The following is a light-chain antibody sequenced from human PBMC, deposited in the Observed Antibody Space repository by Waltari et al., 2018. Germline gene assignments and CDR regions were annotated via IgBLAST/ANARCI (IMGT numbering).Light chain of an antibody. CDR2: DGS. CDR1: GSDIGSSRF. J-gene: IGLJ2*01. Sequence: QSGLTQPASMSGSPGQSTSISCPGCGSDIGSSRFVPWYQQFPGSPPKLLIYDGSHRPSGISDRFSGSTSGYKASLTITNLQIEDEADYFCSSYSNDHTVIFGAGTRLTVL. V-gene: IGLV2-14*03. CDR3: SSYSNDHTVI.